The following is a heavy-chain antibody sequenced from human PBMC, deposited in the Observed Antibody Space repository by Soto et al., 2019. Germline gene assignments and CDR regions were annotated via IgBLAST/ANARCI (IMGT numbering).Heavy chain of an antibody. Sequence: QVQLVQSGAEVKKPGASVRVSCKASGYVFPSYDITWVRQAPGHGLEWMGWVNPGSGYEGYAQNFQGRVTLTRNMSISTVYMELSSLRSEYTAVYYCARADPRHYYMDVWGKGTTVTVSS. CDR2: VNPGSGYE. CDR1: GYVFPSYD. J-gene: IGHJ6*03. V-gene: IGHV1-8*01. CDR3: ARADPRHYYMDV.